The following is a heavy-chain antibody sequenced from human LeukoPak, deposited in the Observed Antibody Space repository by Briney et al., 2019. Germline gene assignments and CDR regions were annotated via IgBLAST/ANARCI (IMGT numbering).Heavy chain of an antibody. CDR3: ARDLADYDFWSGSP. D-gene: IGHD3-3*01. CDR1: GFTFSSYS. V-gene: IGHV3-21*01. Sequence: GGSLRLSCAASGFTFSSYSMNWVRQAQGKGREWVSSISSSSSYIYYADSVKGRFTISRDNAKNSLYLQMNSLRAEDTAVYYCARDLADYDFWSGSPWGQGTLVTVSS. J-gene: IGHJ5*02. CDR2: ISSSSSYI.